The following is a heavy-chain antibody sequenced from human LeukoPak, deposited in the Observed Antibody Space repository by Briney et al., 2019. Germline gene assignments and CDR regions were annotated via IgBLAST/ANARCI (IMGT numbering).Heavy chain of an antibody. CDR2: IYYSGST. J-gene: IGHJ4*02. V-gene: IGHV4-59*08. D-gene: IGHD2-15*01. CDR3: ARHRWLLPELPDYFDY. Sequence: SETLSLTCTASGGSISSYYWSWIRQPPGKGLEWIGYIYYSGSTNYNPSLKSRVTISVDTSKNQFSLKLSSVTAADTAVYYCARHRWLLPELPDYFDYWGQGTMVTVSS. CDR1: GGSISSYY.